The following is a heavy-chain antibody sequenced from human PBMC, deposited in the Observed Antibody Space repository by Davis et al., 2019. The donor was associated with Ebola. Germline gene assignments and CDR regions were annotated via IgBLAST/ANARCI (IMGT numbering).Heavy chain of an antibody. V-gene: IGHV3-21*01. CDR3: ARGGYYDSSGYSHAAFDI. CDR1: GFTLSRDD. D-gene: IGHD3-22*01. Sequence: GESLRLSCSASGFTLSRDDMNWVRQAPGRGVGWVRPISSGRDCAYYADSLKGRFTISRDNAKNSRYLQMNSLRAEDTAVYHCARGGYYDSSGYSHAAFDIWGQRTMVTVSS. CDR2: ISSGRDCA. J-gene: IGHJ3*02.